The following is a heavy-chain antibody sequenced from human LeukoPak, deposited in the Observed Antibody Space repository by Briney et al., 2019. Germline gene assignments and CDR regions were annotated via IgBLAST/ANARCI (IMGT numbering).Heavy chain of an antibody. J-gene: IGHJ6*02. CDR2: ISSSSSTI. V-gene: IGHV3-48*01. D-gene: IGHD2-2*01. CDR1: GFTFSSYS. CDR3: ARESVTIVVVPAATRDYYYYGMDV. Sequence: PGGSLRLSCAASGFTFSSYSMSWVRQAPGKGLEWVSYISSSSSTIYYADSVEGRFTISRDNAKNSLYPQMNSLRAEDTAVYYCARESVTIVVVPAATRDYYYYGMDVWGQGTTVTVSS.